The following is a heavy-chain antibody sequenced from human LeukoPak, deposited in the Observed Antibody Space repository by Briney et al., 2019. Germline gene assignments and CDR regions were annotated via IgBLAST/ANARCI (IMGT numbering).Heavy chain of an antibody. CDR1: GFTFDDYA. CDR3: AKDGGRAATIQYYFDY. Sequence: GGSLRLSCAASGFTFDDYAMHWVRQAPGKGLEWVSGISWNSGSIGYADSVKGRFTISRDNAKNSLYLQMNSLRAEDTALYYCAKDGGRAATIQYYFDYWGQGTLVTVPS. V-gene: IGHV3-9*01. CDR2: ISWNSGSI. D-gene: IGHD5-12*01. J-gene: IGHJ4*02.